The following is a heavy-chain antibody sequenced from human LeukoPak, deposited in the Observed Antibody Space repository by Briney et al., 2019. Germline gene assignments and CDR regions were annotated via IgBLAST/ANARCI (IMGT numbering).Heavy chain of an antibody. Sequence: GESLQISCKASGYPFTSYWIGWVRHMPGKGLEWMGIFYPGDSNTRYSPSFEGQVTISADKSISTAYLQWSSLKASDTAMYYCARGGDYGDYAGYWGQGTLVTVSS. CDR2: FYPGDSNT. CDR1: GYPFTSYW. CDR3: ARGGDYGDYAGY. V-gene: IGHV5-51*01. D-gene: IGHD4-17*01. J-gene: IGHJ4*01.